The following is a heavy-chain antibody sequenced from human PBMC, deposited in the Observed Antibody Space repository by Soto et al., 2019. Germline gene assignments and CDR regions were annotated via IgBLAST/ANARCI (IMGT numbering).Heavy chain of an antibody. CDR1: GYTLTGYY. Sequence: ASVKVSCKASGYTLTGYYVRWVRQAPGQGLEWMGWINPNSGGTNYAQKFQGWVTMTRDTSISTAYMELSRLRSDDTAVYYCARSTIFGVVNNNWFDPWGQGTLVTVSS. CDR2: INPNSGGT. V-gene: IGHV1-2*04. J-gene: IGHJ5*02. D-gene: IGHD3-3*01. CDR3: ARSTIFGVVNNNWFDP.